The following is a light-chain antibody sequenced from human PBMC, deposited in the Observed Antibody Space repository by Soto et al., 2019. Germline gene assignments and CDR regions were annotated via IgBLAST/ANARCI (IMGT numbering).Light chain of an antibody. CDR1: SSDVGGYNY. CDR3: SSYTTSSTRI. V-gene: IGLV2-14*01. J-gene: IGLJ2*01. Sequence: QSALTQPASVSGSPGQSITISCTGTSSDVGGYNYVSWYQHHPGKAPKLMIYEVSNRPSGVSNRFSGSKSGNTASLTISGLQTEDAAYYYCSSYTTSSTRIFGGGTKLTVL. CDR2: EVS.